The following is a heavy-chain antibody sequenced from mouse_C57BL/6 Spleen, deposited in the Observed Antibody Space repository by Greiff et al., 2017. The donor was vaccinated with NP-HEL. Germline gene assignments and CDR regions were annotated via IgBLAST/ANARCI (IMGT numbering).Heavy chain of an antibody. CDR2: INYDGSST. V-gene: IGHV5-16*01. CDR1: GFTFSDYY. J-gene: IGHJ4*01. D-gene: IGHD2-4*01. Sequence: EVQLVESEGGLVQPGSSMKLSCTASGFTFSDYYMAWVRQVPEKGLEWVANINYDGSSTYYLDSLKSRFIISRDNAKNILYLQMSSLKSEDTATYYCAREWDYDEGMDYWGQGTSVTVSS. CDR3: AREWDYDEGMDY.